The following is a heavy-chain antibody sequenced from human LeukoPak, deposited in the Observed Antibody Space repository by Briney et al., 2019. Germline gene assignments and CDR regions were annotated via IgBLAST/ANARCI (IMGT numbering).Heavy chain of an antibody. CDR2: IWYDGTNK. D-gene: IGHD3-22*01. Sequence: PGGSLRLSCVASGFTFSSYGMHWVRQAPGKGLEWVAVIWYDGTNKYYADSVRGRFTISRDSSKNTLYLQMNSLRAEDTAVYYCARAAYDNSGYLTLWGQGPLVTVSS. J-gene: IGHJ4*02. CDR1: GFTFSSYG. V-gene: IGHV3-33*01. CDR3: ARAAYDNSGYLTL.